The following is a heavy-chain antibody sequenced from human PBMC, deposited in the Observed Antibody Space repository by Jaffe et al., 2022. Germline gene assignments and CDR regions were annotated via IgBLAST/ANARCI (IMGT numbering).Heavy chain of an antibody. CDR1: GYTFTGYY. V-gene: IGHV1-2*02. Sequence: QVQLVQSGAEVKKPGASVKVSCKASGYTFTGYYMHWVRQAPGQGLEWMGWINPNSGGTNYAQKFQGRVTMTRDTSISTAYMELSRLRSDDTAVYYCATLRNGGGYSGYDKMIIDYWGQGTLVTVSS. CDR2: INPNSGGT. D-gene: IGHD5-12*01. J-gene: IGHJ4*02. CDR3: ATLRNGGGYSGYDKMIIDY.